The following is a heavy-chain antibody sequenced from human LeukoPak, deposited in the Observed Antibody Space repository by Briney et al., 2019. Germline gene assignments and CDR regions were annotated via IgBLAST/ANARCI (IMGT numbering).Heavy chain of an antibody. CDR2: IYSDNT. Sequence: PGGSLRLSCTVSGFTVSSNSMSWVRQAPGKGLEWVSFIYSDNTHYSDSVKGRFTISRDNSKNTVFLQMKSLRAEDTAIYHCAKDSAWIQFNDWGQGTLVTVSS. CDR1: GFTVSSNS. CDR3: AKDSAWIQFND. V-gene: IGHV3-53*01. J-gene: IGHJ4*02. D-gene: IGHD5-18*01.